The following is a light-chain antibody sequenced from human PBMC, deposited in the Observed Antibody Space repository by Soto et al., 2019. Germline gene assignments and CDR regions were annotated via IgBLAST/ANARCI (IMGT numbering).Light chain of an antibody. V-gene: IGLV2-14*03. CDR2: DVS. J-gene: IGLJ1*01. CDR3: SSYTSSTTMYV. CDR1: SSDVGNYNY. Sequence: QSVLTQPASVSGSPGQSITISCTGASSDVGNYNYVSWYRQHPGKAPKLIIYDVSNRPSGVSNRFSGSKSGNTASLTISGLQAEDEADYYCSSYTSSTTMYVFGNGTKVTVL.